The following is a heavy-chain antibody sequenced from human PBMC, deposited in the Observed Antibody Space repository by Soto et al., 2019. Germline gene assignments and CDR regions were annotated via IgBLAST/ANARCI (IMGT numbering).Heavy chain of an antibody. CDR3: ARGPSSGSYFYYFDY. Sequence: PGGSLRLSCAASGFTFSNYAMHWVRQAPGKGLEWVAVVSYDGNNQYYADSVKGRFTISRDNSKNTLYLQMNSLRAEDTAVYYCARGPSSGSYFYYFDYWGQGTLVTVSS. CDR2: VSYDGNNQ. J-gene: IGHJ4*02. D-gene: IGHD1-26*01. V-gene: IGHV3-30-3*01. CDR1: GFTFSNYA.